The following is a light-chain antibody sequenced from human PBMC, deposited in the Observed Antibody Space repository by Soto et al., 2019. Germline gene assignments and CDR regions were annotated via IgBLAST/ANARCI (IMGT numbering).Light chain of an antibody. J-gene: IGLJ1*01. CDR3: QSYDNTLSVFYV. CDR1: SSNIGANSD. CDR2: GNT. Sequence: QSVLTQPPSVSGAPRQRVTISCTGSSSNIGANSDVHWYQQLTGAAPKLLIYGNTNRPSGVSDRFSASKSGTSASLAITGLQAEDEADFFCQSYDNTLSVFYVFGTGTKGTAL. V-gene: IGLV1-40*01.